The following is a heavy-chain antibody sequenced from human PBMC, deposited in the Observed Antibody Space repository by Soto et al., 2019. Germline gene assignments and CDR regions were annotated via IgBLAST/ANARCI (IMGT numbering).Heavy chain of an antibody. J-gene: IGHJ4*02. CDR3: ARDVWGTAAAGSYYFDY. CDR2: ISGYNENT. CDR1: GYSFSNYG. D-gene: IGHD6-25*01. V-gene: IGHV1-18*01. Sequence: ASVKVSCKPSGYSFSNYGVAWVRQAPGQGLEWMGWISGYNENTNSAQHLQDRITMTTDTFMSTAYMELRSLGSDDTAIYYCARDVWGTAAAGSYYFDYWGQGTVVTVSS.